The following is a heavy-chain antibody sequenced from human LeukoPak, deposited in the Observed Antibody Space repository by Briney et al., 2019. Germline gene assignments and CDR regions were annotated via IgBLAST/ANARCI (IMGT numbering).Heavy chain of an antibody. CDR3: ARELLNYFDY. Sequence: LGASVKVSCKASGYTFTSHGFSWVRQAPGQGLEWMGWINPNSGGTNYAQKFQGRVTMTRDTSISTAYMELSSLRSEDTAVYYCARELLNYFDYWGQGTLVTVSS. J-gene: IGHJ4*02. V-gene: IGHV1-2*03. CDR1: GYTFTSHG. D-gene: IGHD1-26*01. CDR2: INPNSGGT.